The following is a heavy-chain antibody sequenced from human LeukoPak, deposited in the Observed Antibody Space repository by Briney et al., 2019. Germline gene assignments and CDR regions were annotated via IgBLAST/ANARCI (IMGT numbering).Heavy chain of an antibody. V-gene: IGHV3-21*01. Sequence: GGSLRLSCAASGFTFSSYAMSWVRQAPGKRQEWVSAISSGSSYKYFTDSVKGRFSISRDNAKDSLYLQMNSLRAEDTAVYYCARDSLEYSSSSGFDYWGQGTLVTVSS. CDR1: GFTFSSYA. J-gene: IGHJ4*02. CDR2: ISSGSSYK. CDR3: ARDSLEYSSSSGFDY. D-gene: IGHD6-6*01.